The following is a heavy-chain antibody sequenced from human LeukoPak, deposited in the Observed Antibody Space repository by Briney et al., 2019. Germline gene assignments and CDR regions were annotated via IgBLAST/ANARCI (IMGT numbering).Heavy chain of an antibody. Sequence: PSETLSLTCSVSGGSISSYYWSWIRQPPGEGLEWIGYIYHSGSTNYNPSLKSRVTISVDTSKNQFSLKLSSVTAADTAVYYCAGRKYYGWGYPWDVWGQGTTVTVSS. D-gene: IGHD3-10*01. CDR3: AGRKYYGWGYPWDV. J-gene: IGHJ6*02. CDR2: IYHSGST. CDR1: GGSISSYY. V-gene: IGHV4-59*08.